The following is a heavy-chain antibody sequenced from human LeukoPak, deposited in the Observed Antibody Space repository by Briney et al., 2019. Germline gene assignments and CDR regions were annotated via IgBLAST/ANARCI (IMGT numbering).Heavy chain of an antibody. Sequence: GGSLRLSCAASGFTFSSYAMSWVRQAPGKGLEWVSAISGSGGSTYYADSVKGRFTISRDNSKNTLYLQMNSLRAEDTAVYYCAKDLSPDCSSTSCYPDAFDIWGQGTMVTVSS. J-gene: IGHJ3*02. D-gene: IGHD2-2*01. V-gene: IGHV3-23*01. CDR1: GFTFSSYA. CDR2: ISGSGGST. CDR3: AKDLSPDCSSTSCYPDAFDI.